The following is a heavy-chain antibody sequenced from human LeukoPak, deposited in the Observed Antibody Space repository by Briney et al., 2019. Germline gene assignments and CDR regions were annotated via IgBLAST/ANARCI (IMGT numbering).Heavy chain of an antibody. J-gene: IGHJ5*02. Sequence: SETLSLTCTVSGGSISSYYWNWIRQPPGKGLEWIGYIYYSGSTNYNPPLKSRVTISVDTSKNQFSLKLSSVTAADTAVYYCARVGSYYDFWSGYYMGNWFDPWGQGTLVTVSS. V-gene: IGHV4-59*01. D-gene: IGHD3-3*01. CDR2: IYYSGST. CDR3: ARVGSYYDFWSGYYMGNWFDP. CDR1: GGSISSYY.